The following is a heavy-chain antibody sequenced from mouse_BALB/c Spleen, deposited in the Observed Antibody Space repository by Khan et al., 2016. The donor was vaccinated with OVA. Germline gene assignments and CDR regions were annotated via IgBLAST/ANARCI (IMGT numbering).Heavy chain of an antibody. V-gene: IGHV1S41*01. J-gene: IGHJ4*01. D-gene: IGHD1-1*01. Sequence: DLVKPGASVKLSCKASGYTFTSYWINWIKQSPGQGLEWIGRIAPGSGSSSYNEMFKGKATLTLDTSSSTAYIQLSSLSSEDSAVYFCERENYDGRTCYAMDYWGQGTSVTVAS. CDR2: IAPGSGSS. CDR1: GYTFTSYW. CDR3: ERENYDGRTCYAMDY.